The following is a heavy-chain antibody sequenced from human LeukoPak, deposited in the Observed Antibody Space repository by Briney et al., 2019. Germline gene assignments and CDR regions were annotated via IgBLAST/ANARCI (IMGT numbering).Heavy chain of an antibody. CDR2: RSDDGSAQ. Sequence: GRSLRLSCAASGFTFSSFAMHWVRQAPGKGLEWVAVRSDDGSAQHYADSVRGRFTISRDNSKNTLSLQMNSLRPEDTAMYFCAKDRDPYSSGTWDSWGQGTLVIVSS. V-gene: IGHV3-30*18. D-gene: IGHD3-22*01. J-gene: IGHJ1*01. CDR1: GFTFSSFA. CDR3: AKDRDPYSSGTWDS.